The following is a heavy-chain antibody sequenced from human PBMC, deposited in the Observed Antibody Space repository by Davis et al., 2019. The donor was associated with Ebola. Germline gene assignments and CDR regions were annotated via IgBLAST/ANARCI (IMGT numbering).Heavy chain of an antibody. J-gene: IGHJ5*02. D-gene: IGHD2-21*02. Sequence: GESLKISCAASGFTFSSYAMSWVRQAPGKGLEWVSAISGDGASTYYADSVKGRFTISRDNSKNTLYLQMNTLRAEDTAVYYCAKDPARLRDNWFDPWGQGTLVTVSS. V-gene: IGHV3-23*01. CDR1: GFTFSSYA. CDR3: AKDPARLRDNWFDP. CDR2: ISGDGAST.